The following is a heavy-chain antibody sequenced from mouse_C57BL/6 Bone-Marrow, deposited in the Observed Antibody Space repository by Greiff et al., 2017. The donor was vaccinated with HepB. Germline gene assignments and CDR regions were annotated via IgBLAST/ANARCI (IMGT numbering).Heavy chain of an antibody. CDR3: ARAGITRAWFAY. V-gene: IGHV1-22*01. CDR1: GYTFTDYN. Sequence: VQLQQSGPELVKPGASVKMSCKASGYTFTDYNMHWVKQSHGKSLEWIGYINPNNGGTSYNQKFKGKATLTVNKSSSTAYMELRSLTSEDSAVYYCARAGITRAWFAYWGQGTLVTVSA. D-gene: IGHD2-4*01. J-gene: IGHJ3*01. CDR2: INPNNGGT.